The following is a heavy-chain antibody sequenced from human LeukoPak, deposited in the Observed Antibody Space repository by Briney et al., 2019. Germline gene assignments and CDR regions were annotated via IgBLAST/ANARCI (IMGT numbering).Heavy chain of an antibody. V-gene: IGHV3-66*01. CDR2: IYTDGST. D-gene: IGHD4-11*01. CDR3: VRGHYSNTL. Sequence: GGPLRLSCAASGFIVSSSYMSWVRQPPGKGLEWVSGIYTDGSTYYADSVQGRFTISRDNSKNMLFLQMNSLRVEDTSVYYCVRGHYSNTLGGQGTLVTVSS. J-gene: IGHJ4*02. CDR1: GFIVSSSY.